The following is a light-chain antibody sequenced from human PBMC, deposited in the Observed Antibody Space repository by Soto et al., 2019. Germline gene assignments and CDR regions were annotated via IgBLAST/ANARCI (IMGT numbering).Light chain of an antibody. Sequence: QSALTQPPSASGSPGQSVTISCTGTSSDVGGYNYVSWYQQHPGTAPKLIIYEVSKRPSGVPDRFSGSMSGNTASLTVSGLQAEDEADYYCSSYAGSNNLVIGGETQLTVL. CDR2: EVS. V-gene: IGLV2-8*01. CDR3: SSYAGSNNLV. CDR1: SSDVGGYNY. J-gene: IGLJ3*02.